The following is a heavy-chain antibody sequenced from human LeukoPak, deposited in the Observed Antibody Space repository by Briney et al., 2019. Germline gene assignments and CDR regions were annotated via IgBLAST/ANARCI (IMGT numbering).Heavy chain of an antibody. J-gene: IGHJ4*02. CDR2: ISYDGSNK. V-gene: IGHV3-30*18. D-gene: IGHD2-15*01. CDR3: AKVDCLGSCYRYYFDY. CDR1: GFTFSSYG. Sequence: GGSLRLSFAASGFTFSSYGMHWVRQAPGKGLEWVAVISYDGSNKYYADSVKGRFTISRDNSKNTLHLQMNSLRAEDTAVYYCAKVDCLGSCYRYYFDYWGQGTLVTVSS.